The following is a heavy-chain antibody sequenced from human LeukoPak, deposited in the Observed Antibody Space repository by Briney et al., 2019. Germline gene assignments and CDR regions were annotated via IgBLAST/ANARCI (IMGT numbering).Heavy chain of an antibody. CDR3: ARGILDYGSGTDAFDI. J-gene: IGHJ3*02. D-gene: IGHD3-10*01. V-gene: IGHV4-59*01. CDR1: GGSISSYY. Sequence: SETLSLTCTVSGGSISSYYWSWIRQPPGKGLEWIGYIYYSGSTNYNPSLKSRVTISVDTSKNQFSLKLSSVTAADTAVYYCARGILDYGSGTDAFDIWGQGTMVTVSS. CDR2: IYYSGST.